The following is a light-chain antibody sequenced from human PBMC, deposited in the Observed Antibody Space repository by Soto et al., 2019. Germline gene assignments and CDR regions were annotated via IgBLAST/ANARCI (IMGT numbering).Light chain of an antibody. CDR2: KAS. CDR3: LQYESYPLA. Sequence: DIPMTQSPSTLSASIGDRVTITCRASQSIGSELAWYQQKPGKAPKLLIYKASSLESGVPSTFSGSGSGTEFSLTVSSLQPDGFATYYCLQYESYPLAFGGGTKVEIK. J-gene: IGKJ4*01. V-gene: IGKV1-5*03. CDR1: QSIGSE.